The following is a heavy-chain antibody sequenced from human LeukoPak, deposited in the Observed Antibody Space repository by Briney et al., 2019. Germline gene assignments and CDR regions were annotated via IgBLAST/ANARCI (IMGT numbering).Heavy chain of an antibody. CDR3: ASERLGYCSGGSCSKRAYGMDV. D-gene: IGHD2-15*01. J-gene: IGHJ6*04. Sequence: SVKVSCKASGGTFSSYAISWVRQAPGQGLEWMGGIIPIFGTANYAQKFQGRVTITADESTSAAYMELSSLRSEDTAVYYCASERLGYCSGGSCSKRAYGMDVWGKGTTVTVSS. CDR1: GGTFSSYA. V-gene: IGHV1-69*13. CDR2: IIPIFGTA.